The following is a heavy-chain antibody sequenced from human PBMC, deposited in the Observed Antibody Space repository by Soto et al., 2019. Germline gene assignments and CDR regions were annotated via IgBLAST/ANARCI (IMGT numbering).Heavy chain of an antibody. D-gene: IGHD5-18*01. J-gene: IGHJ5*02. Sequence: SETLSLTCSVSSGSISTSGYYWVWIRQAPGTGLEWIGGISYSGSTYYNPSLKSRLTISVDTSKNHFSLKLTSVTAADTAVYFCARDLSNTAMVFENWFDPWGQGTLVTVSS. V-gene: IGHV4-39*02. CDR1: SGSISTSGYY. CDR2: ISYSGST. CDR3: ARDLSNTAMVFENWFDP.